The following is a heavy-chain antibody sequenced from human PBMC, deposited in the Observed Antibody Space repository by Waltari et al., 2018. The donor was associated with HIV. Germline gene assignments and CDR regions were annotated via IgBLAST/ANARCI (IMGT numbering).Heavy chain of an antibody. D-gene: IGHD3-3*01. CDR3: AKDPVRFLEWLSTYLDS. J-gene: IGHJ4*02. V-gene: IGHV3-23*01. Sequence: EVELSESGGGLVQPGGALRLSCTAYGLISDHHGLTGVRQAPGKGLEWVSGISYRGESTYYADSVKGRFTISRDNSKDTLLLKMTSLRAEDTATYYCAKDPVRFLEWLSTYLDSWGQGILVTVSS. CDR1: GLISDHHG. CDR2: ISYRGEST.